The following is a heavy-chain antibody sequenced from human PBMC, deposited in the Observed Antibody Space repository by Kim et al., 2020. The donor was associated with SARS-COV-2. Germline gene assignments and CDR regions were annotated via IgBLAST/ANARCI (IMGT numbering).Heavy chain of an antibody. V-gene: IGHV4-59*01. D-gene: IGHD3-22*01. CDR3: ARAEAHYYDSSGQYFDY. J-gene: IGHJ4*02. CDR1: GGSISSYY. Sequence: SETLSLTCTVSGGSISSYYWSWIRQPPGKGLEWIGNIYYSGSTNYNPSLKSRVTISVDTSKNQFSLKLSSVTAADTAVYYCARAEAHYYDSSGQYFDYWGPGSLVTVSS. CDR2: IYYSGST.